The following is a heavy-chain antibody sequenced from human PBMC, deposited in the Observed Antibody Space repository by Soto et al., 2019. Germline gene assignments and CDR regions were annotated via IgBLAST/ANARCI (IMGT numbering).Heavy chain of an antibody. CDR2: IYSSGGT. D-gene: IGHD5-12*01. V-gene: IGHV4-61*01. Sequence: QVQLQESGPGLVKPSETLSLTCSVSGGSVTSGSYYWSWIRQPPGKGLEWIGYIYSSGGTSYNPSLKSRVTISVDTSKSQFSLQLTSVTAADTAVYYCARDGDGYNNWGQGTLITVSS. CDR3: ARDGDGYNN. CDR1: GGSVTSGSYY. J-gene: IGHJ4*02.